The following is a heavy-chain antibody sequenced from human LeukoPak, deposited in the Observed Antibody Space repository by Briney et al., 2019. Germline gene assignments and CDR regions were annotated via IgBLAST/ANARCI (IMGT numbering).Heavy chain of an antibody. V-gene: IGHV4-31*03. CDR2: IYYSGST. CDR3: AREYVGYRNYYYYYMDV. J-gene: IGHJ6*03. Sequence: PSETLSLTCTVSGGSISSGGYYWSWIRQRPGKGLEWIGYIYYSGSTYYNSSLKSRVTISVDTSKNQFSLKLSSVTAADTAVYYCAREYVGYRNYYYYYMDVWGKGTTVTVSS. D-gene: IGHD6-13*01. CDR1: GGSISSGGYY.